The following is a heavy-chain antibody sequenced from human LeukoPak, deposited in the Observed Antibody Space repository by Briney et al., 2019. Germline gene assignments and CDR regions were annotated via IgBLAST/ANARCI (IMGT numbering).Heavy chain of an antibody. J-gene: IGHJ4*02. CDR3: AKNYDGSGYYPGPFGY. Sequence: GGSLRLSCAASGFTFSSYAMSWVRQAPGKGLEWVSAISGSDGSTYYADSVRGRFTISRDNSKNTLYLQMNSLRAEDTAVYYCAKNYDGSGYYPGPFGYWGQGTLVTVSS. V-gene: IGHV3-23*01. D-gene: IGHD3-22*01. CDR1: GFTFSSYA. CDR2: ISGSDGST.